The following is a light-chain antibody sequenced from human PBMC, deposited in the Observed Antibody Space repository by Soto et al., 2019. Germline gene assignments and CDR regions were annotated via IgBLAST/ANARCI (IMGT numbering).Light chain of an antibody. Sequence: DIQMTQSPSSLSASVGARVTITCRASQSVSTSVNWYQQLGGKAPKLLSQHSSTLQSGVPSRFSGSGSGTDFTLTISSLQPEDCATYYCQQTFNNRLSFGGGTKVEIK. CDR1: QSVSTS. J-gene: IGKJ4*01. V-gene: IGKV1-39*01. CDR3: QQTFNNRLS. CDR2: HSS.